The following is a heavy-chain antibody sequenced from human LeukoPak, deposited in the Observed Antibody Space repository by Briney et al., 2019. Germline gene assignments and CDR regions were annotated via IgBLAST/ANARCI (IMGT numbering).Heavy chain of an antibody. D-gene: IGHD2-2*01. Sequence: ASVKVSCKASGYTFASYAMHWVRQAPGQSLEYMGWINAGNGDTKYSQKFQGRVTITRDTSASTAYMELSSLRSEDTAVYYCARDLGYCSSTSCQLPDYWGQGTLVTVSS. CDR3: ARDLGYCSSTSCQLPDY. CDR2: INAGNGDT. CDR1: GYTFASYA. V-gene: IGHV1-3*01. J-gene: IGHJ4*02.